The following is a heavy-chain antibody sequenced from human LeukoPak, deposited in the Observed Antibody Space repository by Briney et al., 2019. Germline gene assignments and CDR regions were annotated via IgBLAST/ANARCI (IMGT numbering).Heavy chain of an antibody. CDR3: ARSSPPVPAANAYYFGY. CDR2: INHSGST. V-gene: IGHV4-34*01. CDR1: GGSFSGYY. J-gene: IGHJ4*02. D-gene: IGHD2-2*01. Sequence: SETLSLTCAVYGGSFSGYYWSWIRQPPGKGLEWIGEINHSGSTNYNPSLKSRVTISVHTSKNQFSLKLSSVTAADTAVYYCARSSPPVPAANAYYFGYWGQGTLVTVYS.